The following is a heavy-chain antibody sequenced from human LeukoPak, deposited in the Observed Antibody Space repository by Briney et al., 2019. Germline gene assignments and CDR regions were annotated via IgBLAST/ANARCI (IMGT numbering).Heavy chain of an antibody. Sequence: ASVKVSCKASGYTFTSYGISWVRQAPGQGLEWMGWISAHNGNTNYAQKLQGRVTMTTDTSTSTAYMELRSLRSDDTAVYYCARVGYSSSWYPDAFDIWGQGTMVTVSS. J-gene: IGHJ3*02. D-gene: IGHD6-13*01. V-gene: IGHV1-18*01. CDR3: ARVGYSSSWYPDAFDI. CDR2: ISAHNGNT. CDR1: GYTFTSYG.